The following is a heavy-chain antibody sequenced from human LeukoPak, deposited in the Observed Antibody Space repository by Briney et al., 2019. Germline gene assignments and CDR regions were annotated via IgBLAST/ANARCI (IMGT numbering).Heavy chain of an antibody. D-gene: IGHD3-22*01. CDR2: INPNSGGT. CDR3: ARDLPDYDTDY. V-gene: IGHV1-2*02. CDR1: GYTFTGYY. J-gene: IGHJ4*02. Sequence: ASVKVSCTASGYTFTGYYTHWVRQAPGQGLEWMGWINPNSGGTNYAQKFQGRVTMTRDTSISTAYMELSRLRSDDTAVYYCARDLPDYDTDYWGQGTLVTVSS.